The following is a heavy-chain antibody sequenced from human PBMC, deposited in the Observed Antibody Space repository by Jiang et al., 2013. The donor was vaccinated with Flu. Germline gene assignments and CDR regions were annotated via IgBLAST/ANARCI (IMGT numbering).Heavy chain of an antibody. D-gene: IGHD6-19*01. CDR1: A. J-gene: IGHJ4*02. V-gene: IGHV6-1*01. CDR2: TYYRSKWYN. CDR3: ARGAAVAGLGDYFDY. Sequence: AWNWIRQSPSRGLEWLGRTYYRSKWYNDYAVSVKSRITINPDTSKNQFSLQLNSVTPEDTAVYYCARGAAVAGLGDYFDYWGQGTLVTVSS.